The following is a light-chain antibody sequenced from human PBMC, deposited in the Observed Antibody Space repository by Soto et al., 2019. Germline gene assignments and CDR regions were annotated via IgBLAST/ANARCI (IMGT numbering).Light chain of an antibody. CDR3: CSYAGTNTVV. Sequence: QSALTQPASVSGSPGQSITISCTATSSNIGNYNLVSWFQQYPGKAPKLMIYEDTKRPSGISDRFSCSKSGNAASLTISGLQAEDEADYYCCSYAGTNTVVFGGGTKLTVL. V-gene: IGLV2-23*01. J-gene: IGLJ2*01. CDR1: SSNIGNYNL. CDR2: EDT.